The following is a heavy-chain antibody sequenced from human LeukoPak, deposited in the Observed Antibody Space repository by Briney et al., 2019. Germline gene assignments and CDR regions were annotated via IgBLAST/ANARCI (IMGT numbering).Heavy chain of an antibody. CDR1: GYTFTSYG. CDR2: INPNSGGT. Sequence: ASVKVSCKASGYTFTSYGISWVRQAPGQGLEWMGWINPNSGGTNYAQKFQGRVTMTRDTSISTAYMELSRPRSDDTAVYYCARSTTTPYDYWGQGTLVTVSS. V-gene: IGHV1-2*02. D-gene: IGHD5-24*01. J-gene: IGHJ4*02. CDR3: ARSTTTPYDY.